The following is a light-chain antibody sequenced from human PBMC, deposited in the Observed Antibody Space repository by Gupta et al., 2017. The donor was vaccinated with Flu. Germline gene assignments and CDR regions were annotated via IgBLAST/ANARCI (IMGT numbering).Light chain of an antibody. J-gene: IGKJ3*01. CDR3: QQYGGSPLFT. V-gene: IGKV3-20*01. CDR1: QSVSSNY. CDR2: RAS. Sequence: DNVLTQSPGTLSVSPGERATLSCRASQSVSSNYLAWYQQKPGQAPRLIIYRASSRATGIPDRFSGSGSGTDFTLTISRLEPEDFAVYYCQQYGGSPLFTFGPGTKVDIK.